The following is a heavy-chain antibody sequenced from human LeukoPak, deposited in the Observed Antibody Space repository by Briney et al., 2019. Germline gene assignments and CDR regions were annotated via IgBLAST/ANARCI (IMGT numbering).Heavy chain of an antibody. Sequence: ASVTVSCKASGYTFIGYYMHWVRQAPAHGPEWMGWINPKTGGTKYAQKFHGRLTMTSDTSISTAYMELSRLRSDDTAVYYCARGPALYYDILTGSTYNYFDPWGQGTLVTVSS. CDR1: GYTFIGYY. V-gene: IGHV1-2*02. CDR2: INPKTGGT. J-gene: IGHJ5*02. CDR3: ARGPALYYDILTGSTYNYFDP. D-gene: IGHD3-9*01.